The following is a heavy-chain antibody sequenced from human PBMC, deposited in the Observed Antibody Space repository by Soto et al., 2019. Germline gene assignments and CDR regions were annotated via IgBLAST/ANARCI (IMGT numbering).Heavy chain of an antibody. CDR3: AKGVPGIAVAGTGYFQH. CDR1: GFTFSSYA. V-gene: IGHV3-23*01. CDR2: ISGSGGST. J-gene: IGHJ1*01. D-gene: IGHD6-19*01. Sequence: PGGSLRLSCAASGFTFSSYAMSWVRQAPGKGLEWVSAISGSGGSTYYADSVKGRFTISRDNSKSKLYLQMNSLRAEDTAVYYCAKGVPGIAVAGTGYFQHWGQGTLVTVSS.